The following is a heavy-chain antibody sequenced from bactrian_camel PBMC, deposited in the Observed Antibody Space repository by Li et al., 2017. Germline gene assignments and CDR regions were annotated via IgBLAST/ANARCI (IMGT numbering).Heavy chain of an antibody. CDR3: ASDQPECPVTYCSDGYCRALRGD. CDR1: GFTGSSGTC. D-gene: IGHD2*01. Sequence: HVQLVESGGGSVQAGGSLRLSCVASGFTGSSGTCMAWFRQAPGKERERVATIYRDNGYTSYADSVKGRFTISKDNAKITLYLQMNSLKPEDSAMYYCASDQPECPVTYCSDGYCRALRGDWGQGTQVTVS. V-gene: IGHV3S6*01. CDR2: IYRDNGYT. J-gene: IGHJ4*01.